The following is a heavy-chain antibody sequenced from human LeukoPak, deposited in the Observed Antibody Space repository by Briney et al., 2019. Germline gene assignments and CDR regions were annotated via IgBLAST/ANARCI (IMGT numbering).Heavy chain of an antibody. J-gene: IGHJ4*02. V-gene: IGHV3-30*02. Sequence: PGGSLRLSCAAAGFPFNTYGMHWGRQASGKGLEWVAYITYDGTKKYFGGSVEGRFTISRDNSKNTLFLQMNILRPVDTAVYFCPIDPCRRAASSWYSHLQDWGQGTLVTVSA. CDR3: PIDPCRRAASSWYSHLQD. D-gene: IGHD1-1*01. CDR2: ITYDGTKK. CDR1: GFPFNTYG.